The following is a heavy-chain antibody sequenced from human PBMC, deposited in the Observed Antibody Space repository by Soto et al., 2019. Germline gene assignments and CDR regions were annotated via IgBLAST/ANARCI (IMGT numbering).Heavy chain of an antibody. D-gene: IGHD2-21*02. CDR2: IVVGSGHT. J-gene: IGHJ4*02. V-gene: IGHV1-58*01. CDR1: EFTFTTAT. Sequence: QVQLVQSGPEVKKPGTSVKVSCKASEFTFTTATVQWVRQARGQSLEWIGWIVVGSGHTNYAEKFQDRVTITRDVSTETAYMELTNLRSEDSAAYYCATDWGCRGDCPLDYWGQGTLVTVSS. CDR3: ATDWGCRGDCPLDY.